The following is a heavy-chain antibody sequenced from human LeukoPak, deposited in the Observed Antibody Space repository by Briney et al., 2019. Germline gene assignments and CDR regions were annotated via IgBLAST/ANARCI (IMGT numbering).Heavy chain of an antibody. CDR2: VSYDGSIK. D-gene: IGHD4-23*01. J-gene: IGHJ4*02. V-gene: IGHV3-30-3*01. CDR3: ARGRPHGNDY. Sequence: PGRSLILSCAASGFTFSRYPMHWVRQAPGKGLEWVAVVSYDGSIKSYADSVKGRFTISRDNPRNTLYLQMNSLRVEDTAVYYCARGRPHGNDYWGQGTLVTVSS. CDR1: GFTFSRYP.